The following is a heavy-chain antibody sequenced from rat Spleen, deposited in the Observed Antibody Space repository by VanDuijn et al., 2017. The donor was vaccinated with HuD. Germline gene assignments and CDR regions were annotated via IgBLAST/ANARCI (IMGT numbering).Heavy chain of an antibody. D-gene: IGHD1-5*01. CDR1: GFTFDDYF. Sequence: EVQLVESGGGFVQPGRSLKLSCVASGFTFDDYFMAWVRQTPKKGLEWVASISYDGSSTYYRDSVKGRFTISRDNAKSTLYLQMDSLRSEDTATYYCATGIQLYHFDYWGQGVMVTVSS. V-gene: IGHV5-7*01. CDR3: ATGIQLYHFDY. J-gene: IGHJ2*01. CDR2: ISYDGSST.